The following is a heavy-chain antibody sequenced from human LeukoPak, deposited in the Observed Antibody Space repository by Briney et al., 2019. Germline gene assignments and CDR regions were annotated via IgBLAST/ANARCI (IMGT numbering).Heavy chain of an antibody. D-gene: IGHD2/OR15-2a*01. V-gene: IGHV3-53*01. J-gene: IGHJ4*02. CDR1: GFTGRSNY. CDR3: ARRGIRTTFIDS. CDR2: IYSSGST. Sequence: PGGSRRLICSASGFTGRSNYMSWVRQAPGKGLGCDPVIYSSGSTYYADSVKGRFTISRDNSKNTMYLQMNSLRAEDTAVYYCARRGIRTTFIDSWGQGTLVTVSS.